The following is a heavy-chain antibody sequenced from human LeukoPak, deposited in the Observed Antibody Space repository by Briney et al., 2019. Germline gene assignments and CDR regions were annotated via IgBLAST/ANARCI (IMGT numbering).Heavy chain of an antibody. V-gene: IGHV4-59*01. D-gene: IGHD6-13*01. CDR1: GGSISSYY. CDR3: ARAHSIASYYYGVDV. CDR2: IYYSGST. Sequence: SETLSLTCTVSGGSISSYYWSWIRQPPGKGLEWIGYIYYSGSTNYNPSLKSRVTISVDTSKIQFSLKLSSVTAADTAVYYCARAHSIASYYYGVDVWGQGTTVTVSS. J-gene: IGHJ6*02.